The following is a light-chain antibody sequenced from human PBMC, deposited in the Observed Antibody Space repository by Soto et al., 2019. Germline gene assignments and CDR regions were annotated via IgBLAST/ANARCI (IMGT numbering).Light chain of an antibody. CDR1: QSVTSN. Sequence: EVVMTQSPATLSLSPGERATLSCRASQSVTSNVAWYQQKPGRAPRLLIYGSFTRATASPDRFSGSGSGTDFTLTISRLEPEDFAVYYCQQYGSSSWTFGQGTKVDI. J-gene: IGKJ1*01. CDR3: QQYGSSSWT. CDR2: GSF. V-gene: IGKV3-20*01.